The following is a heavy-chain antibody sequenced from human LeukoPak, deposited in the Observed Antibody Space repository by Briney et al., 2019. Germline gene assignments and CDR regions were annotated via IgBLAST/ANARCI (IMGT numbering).Heavy chain of an antibody. CDR2: MNPNSGNT. Sequence: ASVKVSCKASGYTFTSYDINWVRQATGRGLEWMGWMNPNSGNTGYAQKFQGRVTMTRNTSISTAYMELSSLRSEDTAVYYCARLLKLQHDSEYYYYYGMDVWGQGTTVTVSS. J-gene: IGHJ6*02. D-gene: IGHD5-24*01. CDR1: GYTFTSYD. CDR3: ARLLKLQHDSEYYYYYGMDV. V-gene: IGHV1-8*01.